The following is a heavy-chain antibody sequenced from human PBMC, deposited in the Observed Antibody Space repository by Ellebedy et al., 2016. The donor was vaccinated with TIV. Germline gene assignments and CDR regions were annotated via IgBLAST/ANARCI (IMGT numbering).Heavy chain of an antibody. Sequence: ASVKVSCKASGYTFTGYYMHWVRQAPGQGLEWMGWINAGNGNTKYSQKFQGRVTITRDTSASTAYMELSSLRSEDTAVYYCARDGSGWLFDYWGQGTLVTVSS. CDR1: GYTFTGYY. CDR3: ARDGSGWLFDY. V-gene: IGHV1-3*01. D-gene: IGHD6-19*01. CDR2: INAGNGNT. J-gene: IGHJ4*02.